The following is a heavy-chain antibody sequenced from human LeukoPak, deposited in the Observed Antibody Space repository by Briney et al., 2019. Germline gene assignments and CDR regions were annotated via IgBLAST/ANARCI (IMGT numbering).Heavy chain of an antibody. CDR1: GYTFTDST. D-gene: IGHD3-10*01. J-gene: IGHJ4*02. V-gene: IGHV1-3*01. CDR2: ISAGHGNT. Sequence: ASVKVSCKASGYTFTDSTMHWVRQAPGQGLVWMGWISAGHGNTRYLQKFQGRVTITRDTSASTVYLELGSLTSEDTAVYYCARLMVRGESYWGQGTLVTVSS. CDR3: ARLMVRGESY.